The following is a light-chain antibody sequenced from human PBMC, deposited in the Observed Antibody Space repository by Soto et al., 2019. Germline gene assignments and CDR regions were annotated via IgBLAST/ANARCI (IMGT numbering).Light chain of an antibody. J-gene: IGLJ2*01. CDR1: NIGSKD. V-gene: IGLV3-21*02. Sequence: SYELTQAPSVSVAPGQTARITCGGNNIGSKDVHWYQQKPGQAPVLIVYDDSDRPSGIPERFTGSNSGNTATLTISRVEAGDEADYFCQVWDSSGDHVVFGGGTKLTVL. CDR2: DDS. CDR3: QVWDSSGDHVV.